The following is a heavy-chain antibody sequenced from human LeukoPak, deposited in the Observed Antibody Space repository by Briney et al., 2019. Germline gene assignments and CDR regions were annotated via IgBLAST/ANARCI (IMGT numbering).Heavy chain of an antibody. J-gene: IGHJ4*02. CDR3: ASFLRVRYDSSGYYLGDFDY. D-gene: IGHD3-22*01. CDR2: IYYSGST. V-gene: IGHV4-31*03. Sequence: PSQTLSLTCTVSGGSISSGGYYWSWIRQHPGKGLEWIGYIYYSGSTYYNPSLKSRVTISVDTSKNQFSLKLSSVTAADTAVYHCASFLRVRYDSSGYYLGDFDYWGQGTLVTVSS. CDR1: GGSISSGGYY.